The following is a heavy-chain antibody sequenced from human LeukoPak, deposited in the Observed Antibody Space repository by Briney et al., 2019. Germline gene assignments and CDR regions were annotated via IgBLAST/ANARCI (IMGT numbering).Heavy chain of an antibody. CDR3: ARVSETYYYYMDV. V-gene: IGHV3-21*01. Sequence: PGGSLRLSCAASGFPFSSYSMNWVRQAPGKGLEWVSSISSSSIYIYYADSVKGRFTISRDNAKNSLYLQMNSLRAEDTAVYYCARVSETYYYYMDVWGKGTTVTVSS. CDR1: GFPFSSYS. J-gene: IGHJ6*03. CDR2: ISSSSIYI.